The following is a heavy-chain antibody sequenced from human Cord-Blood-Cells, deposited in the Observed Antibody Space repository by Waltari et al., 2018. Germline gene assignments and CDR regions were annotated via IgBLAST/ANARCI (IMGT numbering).Heavy chain of an antibody. Sequence: QVQLQQWGAGLLKPSETLSLTCAVYGGSFSGYYWSWIRQPPGKGLEWIGEINLSVSTNYNPSLQSQVTISVDTSKNQFALKLSSVTAADTSVYYCAIAPLRRYSYGHDAFDIWGQGIMVIVSS. V-gene: IGHV4-34*01. J-gene: IGHJ3*02. D-gene: IGHD5-18*01. CDR2: INLSVST. CDR3: AIAPLRRYSYGHDAFDI. CDR1: GGSFSGYY.